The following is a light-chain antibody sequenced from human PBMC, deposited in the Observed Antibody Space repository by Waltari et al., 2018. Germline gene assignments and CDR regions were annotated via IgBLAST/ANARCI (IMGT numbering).Light chain of an antibody. V-gene: IGLV1-51*01. CDR1: SSNIGNNY. CDR3: GTWDSSLSAWV. CDR2: DNN. J-gene: IGLJ3*02. Sequence: QSVLTQPPSVSAAPGQKVTISRSGSSSNIGNNYVSWYQQLPGTAPKLLIYDNNRRPSGLPYRFSGSKSGTSATLSITGLQTGDEADYYCGTWDSSLSAWVFGGGTKLTVL.